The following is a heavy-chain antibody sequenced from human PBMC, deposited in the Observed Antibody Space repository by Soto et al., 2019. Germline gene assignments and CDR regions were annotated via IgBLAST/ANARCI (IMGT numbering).Heavy chain of an antibody. J-gene: IGHJ4*02. Sequence: EVQLVESGGGLVQPGGSLRLSCAASGFTVSSNYMSWVRQVPGKGLEWVSIVYTVGSTYYADSVKGRFTVSRDDSKNTLYLPINSLRAEDTAGYYCATSPYYYIFDSWGQGTLVTVSS. CDR2: VYTVGST. D-gene: IGHD3-22*01. CDR1: GFTVSSNY. V-gene: IGHV3-66*01. CDR3: ATSPYYYIFDS.